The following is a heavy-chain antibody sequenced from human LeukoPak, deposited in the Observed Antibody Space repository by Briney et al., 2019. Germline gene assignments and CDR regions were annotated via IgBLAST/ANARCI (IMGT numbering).Heavy chain of an antibody. J-gene: IGHJ6*02. Sequence: ASVKVSCKASGGTFSSYAISWVRQAPGQGLEWMGWISAYNGNTNYAQKLQGRVTMTTDTSTSTAYMELRSLRSDDTAVYYCAGDVAAAATYYYYGMDVWGQGTTVTVSS. V-gene: IGHV1-18*01. D-gene: IGHD6-13*01. CDR3: AGDVAAAATYYYYGMDV. CDR1: GGTFSSYA. CDR2: ISAYNGNT.